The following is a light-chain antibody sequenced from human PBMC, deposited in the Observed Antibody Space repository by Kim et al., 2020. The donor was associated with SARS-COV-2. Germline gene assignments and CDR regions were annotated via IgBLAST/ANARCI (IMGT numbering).Light chain of an antibody. V-gene: IGLV1-40*01. CDR3: QSYDSSLSGSVV. CDR2: GNS. J-gene: IGLJ2*01. CDR1: SSNIGAGYD. Sequence: GTISCTGSSSNIGAGYDVHWYQQLPGTAPKLLIYGNSNRPSGVPDRFSGSESGTSASLAITGLQAEDEADYYCQSYDSSLSGSVVFGGGTQLTVL.